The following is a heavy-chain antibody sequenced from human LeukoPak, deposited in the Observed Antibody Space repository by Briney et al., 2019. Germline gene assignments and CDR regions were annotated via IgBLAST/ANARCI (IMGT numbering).Heavy chain of an antibody. Sequence: SVKVSCKASGGTFSSYAISWVRQAPGQGLEWMGGIIPIFGTANYAQKFQGRVTITTDESTSTAYMELRSLRSEDTAVHYCTRGGPVAGTHKYFQHWGQGTLVTVSS. CDR3: TRGGPVAGTHKYFQH. CDR2: IIPIFGTA. J-gene: IGHJ1*01. D-gene: IGHD6-19*01. CDR1: GGTFSSYA. V-gene: IGHV1-69*05.